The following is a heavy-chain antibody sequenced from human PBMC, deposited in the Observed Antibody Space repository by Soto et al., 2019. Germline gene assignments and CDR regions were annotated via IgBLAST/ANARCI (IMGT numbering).Heavy chain of an antibody. V-gene: IGHV3-21*01. CDR2: ISSSSSYI. D-gene: IGHD4-17*01. CDR1: GFTFSSYS. CDR3: ARVRTGLDYGDYSPLD. Sequence: GGSLRLSCAASGFTFSSYSMNWVRQAPGKGLEWVSSISSSSSYIYYADSVKGRFTISRDNAKNSLYLQMNSLRAEDTAVYYCARVRTGLDYGDYSPLDWGQGTLVTVSS. J-gene: IGHJ4*02.